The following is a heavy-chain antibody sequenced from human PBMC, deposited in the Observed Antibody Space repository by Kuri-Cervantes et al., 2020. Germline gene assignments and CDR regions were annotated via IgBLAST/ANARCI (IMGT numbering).Heavy chain of an antibody. CDR1: GFTFSTYA. Sequence: GESLKISCAASGFTFSTYAMHWVRQAPGKGLEWVAVIWYDGSNKYYADSVKGRFTISRDNSKNTLYLQMNNLRVEDTALYYCASIGSGRPINYWGQGTLVTVSS. J-gene: IGHJ4*02. CDR2: IWYDGSNK. D-gene: IGHD3-10*01. V-gene: IGHV3-33*08. CDR3: ASIGSGRPINY.